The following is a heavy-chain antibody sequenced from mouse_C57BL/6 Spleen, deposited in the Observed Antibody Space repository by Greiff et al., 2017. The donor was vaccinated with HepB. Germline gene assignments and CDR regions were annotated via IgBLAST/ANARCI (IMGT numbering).Heavy chain of an antibody. V-gene: IGHV1-39*01. CDR3: GVVYYGYDGGFAY. D-gene: IGHD2-2*01. Sequence: EVKLQQSGPELVKPGASVKISCKASGYSFTDYNMNWVKQSNGKSLEWIGVINPNYGATSYNQKFKGKATLTVDQSSSTAYMQLNSLTSEDSAVYYCGVVYYGYDGGFAYWGQGTLVTVSA. CDR1: GYSFTDYN. J-gene: IGHJ3*01. CDR2: INPNYGAT.